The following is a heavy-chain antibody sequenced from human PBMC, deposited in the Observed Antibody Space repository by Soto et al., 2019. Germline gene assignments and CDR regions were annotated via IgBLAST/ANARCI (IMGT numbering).Heavy chain of an antibody. D-gene: IGHD7-27*01. Sequence: ASVKVSCKASGYTFTSYGISWVRQAPGQGLEWMGWISAYNGNTNYAQKLQGRVTMTTDTSTSTAYMELRSLRSDDTAVYYCARVLGLGSLGPPTFDYWGQGTLVTVSS. J-gene: IGHJ4*02. V-gene: IGHV1-18*01. CDR1: GYTFTSYG. CDR2: ISAYNGNT. CDR3: ARVLGLGSLGPPTFDY.